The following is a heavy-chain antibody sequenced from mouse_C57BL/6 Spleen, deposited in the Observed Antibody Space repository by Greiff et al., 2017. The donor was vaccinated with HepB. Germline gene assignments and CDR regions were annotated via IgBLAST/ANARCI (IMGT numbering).Heavy chain of an antibody. Sequence: QVQLQQSGAELVRPGTSVKVSCKASGYAFTNYLIEWVKQRPGQGLEWIGVINPGSGGTNYNEKFKGKATLTADKASSTAYMQLSSLTSEDSAVYFCARVVDGYYEAWFAYWGQGTLVTVSA. CDR1: GYAFTNYL. CDR3: ARVVDGYYEAWFAY. CDR2: INPGSGGT. V-gene: IGHV1-54*01. J-gene: IGHJ3*01. D-gene: IGHD2-3*01.